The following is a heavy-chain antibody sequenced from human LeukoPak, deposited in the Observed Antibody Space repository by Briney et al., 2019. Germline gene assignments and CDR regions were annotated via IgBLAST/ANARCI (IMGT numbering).Heavy chain of an antibody. Sequence: PSETLSLTCTVYGGSFTDYFWTWIRQSPGKGLEWIGEINDYTGDTNYNPSLNSRVSKSLEKSKNQFSLELRSVTAADTAVYYCARGRIAKIVVVHSFSYGMDVWGQGTTVTVSS. J-gene: IGHJ6*02. CDR3: ARGRIAKIVVVHSFSYGMDV. CDR2: INDYTGDT. V-gene: IGHV4-34*01. D-gene: IGHD3-22*01. CDR1: GGSFTDYF.